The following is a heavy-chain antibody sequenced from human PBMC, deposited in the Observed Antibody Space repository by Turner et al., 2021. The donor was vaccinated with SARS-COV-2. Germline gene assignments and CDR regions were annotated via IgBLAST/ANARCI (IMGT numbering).Heavy chain of an antibody. CDR3: ARHQGSGSGYDHGMKV. D-gene: IGHD2-15*01. J-gene: IGHJ6*02. Sequence: QVQLQESGPGLVRPSETLSLTCTVSGGSISSKSWSWIRQSPGRGLEWIGYFYKIGSIDYNPSLRSRVTISVDTSKNQLSLNLISVTAADTAVYYCARHQGSGSGYDHGMKVWGQGTAVIVSS. CDR2: FYKIGSI. V-gene: IGHV4-59*08. CDR1: GGSISSKS.